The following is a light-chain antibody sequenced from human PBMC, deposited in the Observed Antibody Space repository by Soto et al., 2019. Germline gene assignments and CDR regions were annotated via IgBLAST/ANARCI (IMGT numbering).Light chain of an antibody. CDR3: GTWDSSLTTWV. V-gene: IGLV1-51*01. CDR2: DNN. Sequence: HSVLTQPHSVSAAPGQKVTISCSGSSSNIGKNHVSWYQQLPGTAPKLLIYDNNKRPSGIPDRFSGSKSGTSATLDITGLQNGDEADFYCGTWDSSLTTWVFAGGTKLTVL. J-gene: IGLJ3*02. CDR1: SSNIGKNH.